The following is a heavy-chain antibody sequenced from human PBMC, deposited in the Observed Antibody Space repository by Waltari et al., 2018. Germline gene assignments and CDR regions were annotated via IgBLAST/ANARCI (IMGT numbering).Heavy chain of an antibody. J-gene: IGHJ5*02. CDR3: ARETGDYTTRPNWFDP. CDR1: GFTFRSYS. Sequence: EVQLVASGGGLVKPGGSLRLSCAASGFTFRSYSLNWVRPAPGKGLEWVSSISCSSSYIYYADSVKGRFTISRDNAKNSLYLQMNSLRAEDTAVYYCARETGDYTTRPNWFDPWGQGTLVTVSS. CDR2: ISCSSSYI. D-gene: IGHD4-17*01. V-gene: IGHV3-21*01.